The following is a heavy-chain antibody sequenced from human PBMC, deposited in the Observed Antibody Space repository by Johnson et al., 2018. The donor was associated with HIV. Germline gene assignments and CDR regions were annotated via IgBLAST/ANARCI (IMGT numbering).Heavy chain of an antibody. CDR2: INWNGGST. CDR3: ARDVGSGPAFDI. J-gene: IGHJ3*02. D-gene: IGHD2-15*01. CDR1: GFTFDDYG. Sequence: VQLVESGGGVVRPGGSLRLSCAASGFTFDDYGMSWVRLAPGKGLEWVSGINWNGGSTGYADSVKGRFSISRDNAKNSLYLQMDSLRAEDTALYYCARDVGSGPAFDIWGQGTMVTVSS. V-gene: IGHV3-20*04.